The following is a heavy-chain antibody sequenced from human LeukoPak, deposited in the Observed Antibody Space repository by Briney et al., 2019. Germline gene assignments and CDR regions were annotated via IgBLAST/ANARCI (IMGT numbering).Heavy chain of an antibody. Sequence: GGSLRLSCAASGFTVSSNYMSWVRQAPGKGLEWVSVIYSGGSTYYADSVKGRFTISRDNPKNTLYLQMNSLRAEDTAVYYCARDRIFGPYYYGMDVWGQGTTVTVSS. CDR1: GFTVSSNY. CDR3: ARDRIFGPYYYGMDV. J-gene: IGHJ6*02. V-gene: IGHV3-66*01. CDR2: IYSGGST. D-gene: IGHD3-3*02.